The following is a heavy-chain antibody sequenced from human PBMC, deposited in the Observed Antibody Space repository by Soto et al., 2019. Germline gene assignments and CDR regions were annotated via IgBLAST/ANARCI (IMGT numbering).Heavy chain of an antibody. CDR1: GYTFTSYD. Sequence: ASVKVSCKASGYTFTSYDINWVRQAAGPGLEGMGGMNPNSGNTGFAQKMQGRVTMTRTTSISTAYMELSSLRSEDTAVYYCARAGAWIQPWGPAGPNWFDPWGQGTLVTVSS. CDR2: MNPNSGNT. D-gene: IGHD5-18*01. J-gene: IGHJ5*02. CDR3: ARAGAWIQPWGPAGPNWFDP. V-gene: IGHV1-8*01.